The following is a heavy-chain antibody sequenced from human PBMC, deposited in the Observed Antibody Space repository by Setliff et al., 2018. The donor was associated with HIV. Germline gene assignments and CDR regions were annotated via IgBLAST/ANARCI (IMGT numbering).Heavy chain of an antibody. Sequence: PGGSLRLSCAASGFTFSSYWMSWVRQAPGKGLEWVANIKQDGSEKNYVDSVKGRFTISRDNAGNSLSLLMNSLRAEDTAVYFCARDKDMTVAFDLWGQGTPVTVSS. V-gene: IGHV3-7*01. CDR3: ARDKDMTVAFDL. CDR2: IKQDGSEK. J-gene: IGHJ4*02. D-gene: IGHD3-22*01. CDR1: GFTFSSYW.